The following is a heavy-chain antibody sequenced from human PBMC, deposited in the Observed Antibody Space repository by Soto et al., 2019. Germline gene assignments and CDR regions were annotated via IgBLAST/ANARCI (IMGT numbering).Heavy chain of an antibody. J-gene: IGHJ4*02. Sequence: EVQLVESGGGLVQPGGSLRLSCAASGFTFSSYDMHWVRQATGKGLEWVSAIGTAGDTYYPGSVKGRFTISRQNAKTSVYFQRNRLTAGYPVVYYCARVQLTYSGYEYYFDYWGQGTMVTVSS. CDR3: ARVQLTYSGYEYYFDY. V-gene: IGHV3-13*01. D-gene: IGHD5-12*01. CDR1: GFTFSSYD. CDR2: IGTAGDT.